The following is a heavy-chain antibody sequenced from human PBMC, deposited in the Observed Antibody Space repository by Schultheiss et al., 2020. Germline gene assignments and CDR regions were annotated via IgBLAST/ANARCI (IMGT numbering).Heavy chain of an antibody. CDR3: ARTYYDILTGTQYYYYYGMDV. CDR2: IFSNDEK. D-gene: IGHD3-9*01. J-gene: IGHJ6*02. V-gene: IGHV2-26*01. Sequence: TLSLTCTVSGGSVSSGSYSWSWIRQPPGKGLEWLAHIFSNDEKSYSTSLKSRLTISKDTSKNQVVLTMTNMDPVDTATYYCARTYYDILTGTQYYYYYGMDVWGQGTTVTVSS. CDR1: GGSVSSGSYS.